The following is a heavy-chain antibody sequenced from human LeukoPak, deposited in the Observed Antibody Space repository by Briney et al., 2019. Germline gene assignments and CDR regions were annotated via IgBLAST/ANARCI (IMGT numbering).Heavy chain of an antibody. CDR3: AKDSSSSNYYYGMDV. D-gene: IGHD6-13*01. CDR1: GFTFSSYA. Sequence: GGSLRLSCAASGFTFSSYAMSWVRQAPGKGLEWVSAISGSGGSTYYADSVKGRFTISRDNSRNTLFVQMNSLRAEDTAIYYCAKDSSSSNYYYGMDVWGQGPRSPSP. V-gene: IGHV3-23*01. CDR2: ISGSGGST. J-gene: IGHJ6*02.